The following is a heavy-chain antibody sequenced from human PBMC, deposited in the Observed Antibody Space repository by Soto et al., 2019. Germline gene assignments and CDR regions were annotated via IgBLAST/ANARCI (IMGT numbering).Heavy chain of an antibody. D-gene: IGHD5-18*01. Sequence: SETLSLTCTVSGGSISRGGYYWSWIRQHPGKGLEWIGYIYYSGSTYYNPSLKSRVTISVDTSKIHFSLKLSSVTAADTAVYYCARGSRRDTAMVLDAFDIWGQGTMVTV. CDR3: ARGSRRDTAMVLDAFDI. J-gene: IGHJ3*02. CDR2: IYYSGST. CDR1: GGSISRGGYY. V-gene: IGHV4-31*03.